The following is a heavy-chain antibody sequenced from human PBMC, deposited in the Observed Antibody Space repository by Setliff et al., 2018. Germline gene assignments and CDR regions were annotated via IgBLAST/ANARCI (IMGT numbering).Heavy chain of an antibody. Sequence: GVLRLSCAASGFAFASYNMIWVRQAPGKGLEWVSSLSSANNYIVYADSVKGRFTISRDNAKSSLYLQMNSLSAEDTAIYYCASSRTWIPVLESWGQGTLVTVSS. CDR2: LSSANNYI. CDR3: ASSRTWIPVLES. CDR1: GFAFASYN. D-gene: IGHD5-18*01. J-gene: IGHJ5*02. V-gene: IGHV3-21*01.